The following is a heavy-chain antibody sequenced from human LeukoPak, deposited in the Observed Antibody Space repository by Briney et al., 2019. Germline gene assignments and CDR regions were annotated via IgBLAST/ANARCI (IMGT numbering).Heavy chain of an antibody. CDR3: ARQFYDTQPRHAFDI. CDR1: GYPFTSYW. D-gene: IGHD3-22*01. J-gene: IGHJ3*02. V-gene: IGHV5-51*01. Sequence: GESLQISCQGSGYPFTSYWIGWVRQLPGKGLEWMGIIYPGDSDTRYRPSFQGQVTISADKSISTAYLQWSSLKASDTAIYYCARQFYDTQPRHAFDIWGQGTMVTVSS. CDR2: IYPGDSDT.